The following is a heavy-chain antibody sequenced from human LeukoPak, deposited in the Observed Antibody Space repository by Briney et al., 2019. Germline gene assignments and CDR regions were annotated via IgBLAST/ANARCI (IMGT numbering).Heavy chain of an antibody. Sequence: GASVKVSCKASGGTFSSYGISWVRQAPGQGLEWMGGIIPIFARANYAQKFQGRVTIIADKSTSTAYMELSSLRSEDTAVYYCARDPMGREQLETHYMDVWGKGTTVTVSS. CDR2: IIPIFARA. CDR3: ARDPMGREQLETHYMDV. D-gene: IGHD1-1*01. CDR1: GGTFSSYG. J-gene: IGHJ6*03. V-gene: IGHV1-69*06.